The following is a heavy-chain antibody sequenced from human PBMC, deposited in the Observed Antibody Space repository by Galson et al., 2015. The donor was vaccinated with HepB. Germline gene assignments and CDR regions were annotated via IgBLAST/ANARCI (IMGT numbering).Heavy chain of an antibody. J-gene: IGHJ6*02. V-gene: IGHV7-4-1*02. CDR2: INTNTGNP. Sequence: SVKVSCKASGYTFTSYAMNWVRQAPGQGLEWMGWINTNTGNPTYAQGFTGRFVFSLDTSVSTAYLQISSLKAEDTAVYYCTRDDVVVVAATPFYYYGMDVWGQGTTVTVSS. CDR3: TRDDVVVVAATPFYYYGMDV. CDR1: GYTFTSYA. D-gene: IGHD2-15*01.